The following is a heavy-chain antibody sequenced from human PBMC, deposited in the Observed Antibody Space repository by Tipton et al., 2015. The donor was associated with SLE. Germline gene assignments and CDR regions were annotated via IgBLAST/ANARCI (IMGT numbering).Heavy chain of an antibody. D-gene: IGHD3-3*01. CDR3: ARGRRFWNGPRVYYFDY. Sequence: TLSLTCAVYSGPFSGYYWSWIRQPPGKGLEWIGEINHSGTTNYNPSLKSRVTISIDTSKNHFSLKLSSVTAADTAVYYCARGRRFWNGPRVYYFDYWGQGTLVTVSS. V-gene: IGHV4-34*01. J-gene: IGHJ4*02. CDR1: SGPFSGYY. CDR2: INHSGTT.